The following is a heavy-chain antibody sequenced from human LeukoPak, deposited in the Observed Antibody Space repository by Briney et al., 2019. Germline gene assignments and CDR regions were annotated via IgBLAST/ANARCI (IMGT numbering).Heavy chain of an antibody. Sequence: PSETLSLTCTVSGGSISSYYWSWIRQPPGKGLEWIGYIYYSGSTNYNPSLKSRVTISVDTSKNQFSLKVNSVTAADTAVYYCARDCSGSYYGYYFDYWGQGTLVTVSS. D-gene: IGHD1-26*01. J-gene: IGHJ4*02. CDR2: IYYSGST. V-gene: IGHV4-59*12. CDR3: ARDCSGSYYGYYFDY. CDR1: GGSISSYY.